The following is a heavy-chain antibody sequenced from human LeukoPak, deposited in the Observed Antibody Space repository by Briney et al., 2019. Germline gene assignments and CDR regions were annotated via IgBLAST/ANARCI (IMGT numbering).Heavy chain of an antibody. CDR2: IEDSGST. CDR3: ARSVSREGHNFIAYYFDY. V-gene: IGHV4-39*07. D-gene: IGHD5-24*01. J-gene: IGHJ4*02. Sequence: SETLSLTCTVSGGSIRSSYYYWGWIRQPPGKGLEWIGEIEDSGSTNSNPSLKSRVTWSVDTSKSQFSLRLNSVTAADTAVYFCARSVSREGHNFIAYYFDYWSQGTLVTVSS. CDR1: GGSIRSSYYY.